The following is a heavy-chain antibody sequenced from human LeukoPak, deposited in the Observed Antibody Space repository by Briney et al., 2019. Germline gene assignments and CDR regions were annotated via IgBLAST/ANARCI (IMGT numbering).Heavy chain of an antibody. CDR2: INPNIGDT. J-gene: IGHJ4*02. V-gene: IGHV1-2*02. Sequence: GASVKVSCKASGYGFTGYYMHWVRQAPGQGLEWMGWINPNIGDTNYAQKFQGRVTMTRDTSISTAYMELTRLRSDDTAVYYCAALRPHYSLWYFDYWGQGTLVTVSS. CDR3: AALRPHYSLWYFDY. D-gene: IGHD2-21*01. CDR1: GYGFTGYY.